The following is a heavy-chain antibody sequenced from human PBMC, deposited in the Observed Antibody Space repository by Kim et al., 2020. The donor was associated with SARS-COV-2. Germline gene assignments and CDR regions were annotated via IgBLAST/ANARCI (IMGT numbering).Heavy chain of an antibody. CDR3: AKEGLTMVVVISSWAAFDT. CDR1: EITFSSYV. D-gene: IGHD3-22*01. J-gene: IGHJ3*02. CDR2: ISGSGSDT. Sequence: GGSLRLSCEASEITFSSYVMTWVRQAPGKGLEWVSSISGSGSDTYYADSVKGRFSVSRDNTKNTVYLQMNSLRVDDTAIYYCAKEGLTMVVVISSWAAFDTWGQGTMVTVSS. V-gene: IGHV3-23*01.